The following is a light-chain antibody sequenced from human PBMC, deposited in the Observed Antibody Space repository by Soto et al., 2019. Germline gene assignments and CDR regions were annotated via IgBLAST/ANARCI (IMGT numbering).Light chain of an antibody. Sequence: QSALTQPPSASGSPGQSVAIFCTGTSRDVGGYNYVSWYQQHPGKAPKLMIYEVNKRPSGVPNRFSGSKSGNTASLTVSGHQAEDEDDYYCSSYAGSTNVFGTGTKLTV. CDR2: EVN. CDR1: SRDVGGYNY. J-gene: IGLJ1*01. V-gene: IGLV2-8*01. CDR3: SSYAGSTNV.